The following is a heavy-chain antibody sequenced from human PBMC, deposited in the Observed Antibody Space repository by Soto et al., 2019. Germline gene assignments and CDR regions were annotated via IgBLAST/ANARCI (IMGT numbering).Heavy chain of an antibody. CDR2: IFYSGST. CDR1: GGSISKYY. J-gene: IGHJ5*02. D-gene: IGHD5-18*01. V-gene: IGHV4-59*01. CDR3: AKDSGYNYGYFRWFDP. Sequence: SATLSLTCTVSGGSISKYYWSWIRQPPGRGLEWIGHIFYSGSTNYNPALKSRVTISVDTSKSQFSLKLSSVTAADTAVYYCAKDSGYNYGYFRWFDPWGQGTLVTVSS.